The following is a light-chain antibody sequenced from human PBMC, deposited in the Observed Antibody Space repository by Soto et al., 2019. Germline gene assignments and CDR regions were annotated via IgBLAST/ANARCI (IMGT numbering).Light chain of an antibody. Sequence: QSALTQPASVSGSPGQSITISCSGTSSDVGGYNYVSWYQQSPGKAPKLLIYEVTNRPSGVSNRFSGSKSANTASLTISGLQAEDAADYYCSAYTSSDTGVFGTGTKLTVL. J-gene: IGLJ1*01. V-gene: IGLV2-14*01. CDR3: SAYTSSDTGV. CDR2: EVT. CDR1: SSDVGGYNY.